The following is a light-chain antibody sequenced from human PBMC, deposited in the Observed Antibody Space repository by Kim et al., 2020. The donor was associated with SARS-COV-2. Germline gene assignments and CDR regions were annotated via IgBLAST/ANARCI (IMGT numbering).Light chain of an antibody. V-gene: IGLV3-19*01. CDR3: GSRDTSGEHVL. Sequence: SSELTQDPAVSVALGQTVRITCQGDSLKIYYANWYQQRPGQAPLLVIYGRSNRPSGIPDRFSASNSGNASSLTLTGAQAEDEADYYCGSRDTSGEHVLFGGGTQLSVL. J-gene: IGLJ2*01. CDR2: GRS. CDR1: SLKIYY.